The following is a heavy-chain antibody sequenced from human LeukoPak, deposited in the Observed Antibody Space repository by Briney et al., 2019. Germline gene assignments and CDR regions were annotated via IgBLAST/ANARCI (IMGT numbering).Heavy chain of an antibody. CDR1: GYTFTGYY. CDR3: ARGPERSRYGSGSSWFDP. D-gene: IGHD3-10*01. V-gene: IGHV1-8*02. CDR2: MNPNSGNT. J-gene: IGHJ5*02. Sequence: EASVKVSCKASGYTFTGYYIHWVRQAPGQGLEWMGWMNPNSGNTGYAQKFQGRVTMTRNTSITTAYMELSSLRSEDTAVYYCARGPERSRYGSGSSWFDPWGQGTLVTVSS.